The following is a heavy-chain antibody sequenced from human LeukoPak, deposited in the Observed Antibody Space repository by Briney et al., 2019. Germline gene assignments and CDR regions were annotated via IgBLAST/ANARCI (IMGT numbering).Heavy chain of an antibody. CDR2: IYYSGST. J-gene: IGHJ3*02. CDR1: GGSVSSGSYY. D-gene: IGHD4-17*01. V-gene: IGHV4-61*01. Sequence: PSETLSLTCTVSGGSVSSGSYYWSWIRQPPGKGLEWIGYIYYSGSTNYNPSLKSRVTISVDTSKNQFSLKLSSVTAADTAVYYCAADAVAVTTSDAFDIWGQGTMVTVSS. CDR3: AADAVAVTTSDAFDI.